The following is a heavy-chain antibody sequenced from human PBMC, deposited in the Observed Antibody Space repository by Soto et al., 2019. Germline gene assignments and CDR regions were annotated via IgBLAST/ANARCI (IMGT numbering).Heavy chain of an antibody. CDR3: AKGSSSSWTYFYSYYMDV. J-gene: IGHJ6*03. V-gene: IGHV3-23*01. CDR1: GFTFSNYA. D-gene: IGHD6-13*01. Sequence: GGSLRLSCTASGFTFSNYAMSWVRQAPGKGLEWVSAISGSGGGTHYADSVKGRFTISRDNSKNTLYLQMSSLRAEDTAVFYCAKGSSSSWTYFYSYYMDVWGKGTTVTVSS. CDR2: ISGSGGGT.